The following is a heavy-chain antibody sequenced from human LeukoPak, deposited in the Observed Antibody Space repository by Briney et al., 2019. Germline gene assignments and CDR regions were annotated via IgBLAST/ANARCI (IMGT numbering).Heavy chain of an antibody. Sequence: PSETLSLTCTVSGGSISSYYWSWIRQPAGKGLEWIGRIYTSGSTNYNPSLKSRVTMSVGTSKNQFSLKLSSVTAADTAVYYCARDLVRGSYKKKDAFDIWGQGTMVTVSS. CDR1: GGSISSYY. V-gene: IGHV4-4*07. CDR3: ARDLVRGSYKKKDAFDI. D-gene: IGHD1-26*01. J-gene: IGHJ3*02. CDR2: IYTSGST.